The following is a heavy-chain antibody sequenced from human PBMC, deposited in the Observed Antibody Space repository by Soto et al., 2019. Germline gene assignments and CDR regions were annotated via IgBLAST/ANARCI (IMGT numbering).Heavy chain of an antibody. CDR3: GRGAQGFDY. J-gene: IGHJ4*02. V-gene: IGHV3-13*01. CDR1: GFTFSSYD. CDR2: IGTAGDT. Sequence: EVQLVESGGGLVQPGGSLRLSCAASGFTFSSYDIHWVRQTTGKGLEWVSGIGTAGDTYYAGAVKGRCTISRENAKNSVELHMGSLRGGESAVYYCGRGAQGFDYWGQGALVTVSS.